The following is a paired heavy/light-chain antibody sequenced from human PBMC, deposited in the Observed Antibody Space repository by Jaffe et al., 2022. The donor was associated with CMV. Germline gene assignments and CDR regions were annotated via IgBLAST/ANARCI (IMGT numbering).Light chain of an antibody. J-gene: IGKJ2*01. Sequence: DIQMTQSPSSLSASVGDRVTITCQASQDISNYLNWYQQKPGKAPKLLIYDASNLETGVPSRFSGSGSGTDFTFTISSLQPEDIATYYCQQYDNLPPRTFGQGTKLEIK. CDR1: QDISNY. CDR2: DAS. CDR3: QQYDNLPPRT. V-gene: IGKV1-33*01.
Heavy chain of an antibody. CDR2: IIPIFGTA. D-gene: IGHD2-15*01. Sequence: QVQLVQSGAEVKKPGSSVKVSCKASGGTFSSYAISWVRQAPGQGLEWMGGIIPIFGTANYAQKFQGRVTITADESTSTAYMELSSLRSEDTAVYYCASLGRQDIYGCSGGSCHLFDYWGQGTLVTVSS. CDR1: GGTFSSYA. CDR3: ASLGRQDIYGCSGGSCHLFDY. J-gene: IGHJ4*02. V-gene: IGHV1-69*01.